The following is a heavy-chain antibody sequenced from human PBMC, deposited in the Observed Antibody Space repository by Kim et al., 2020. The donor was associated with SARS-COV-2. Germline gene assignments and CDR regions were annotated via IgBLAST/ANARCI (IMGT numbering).Heavy chain of an antibody. D-gene: IGHD3-9*01. CDR2: IYYSGST. CDR3: ARQYYDILTGYENWLDP. V-gene: IGHV4-39*01. CDR1: GGSISSSSYY. J-gene: IGHJ5*02. Sequence: SETLSLTCTVSGGSISSSSYYWGWIRQPPGKGLEWIGSIYYSGSTYYNPSLKSRVTISVDTSKNQFSLKLSSVTAADTAVYYCARQYYDILTGYENWLDPWGQGTLVTVSS.